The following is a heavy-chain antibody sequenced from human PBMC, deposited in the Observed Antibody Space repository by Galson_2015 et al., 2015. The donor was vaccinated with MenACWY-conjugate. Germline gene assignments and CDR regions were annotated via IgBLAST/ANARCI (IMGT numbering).Heavy chain of an antibody. Sequence: ETLSLTCTFSGGSFTTHWWSWVRQSPGKGLEWIGETSHGGNTYFHPSLTGRADIFLDASKNQFSLNLHSVTAADTAVYYCVANGYYTLEHWGQGTPVTVSS. D-gene: IGHD3-3*01. V-gene: IGHV4-4*02. CDR1: GGSFTTHW. CDR2: TSHGGNT. J-gene: IGHJ4*02. CDR3: VANGYYTLEH.